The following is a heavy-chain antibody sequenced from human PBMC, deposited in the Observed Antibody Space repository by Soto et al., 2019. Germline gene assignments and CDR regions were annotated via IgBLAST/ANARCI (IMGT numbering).Heavy chain of an antibody. CDR3: ARRSPIAVGSLLDP. CDR2: IIPIFGTA. V-gene: IGHV1-69*13. CDR1: GGTFSSYS. Sequence: SVKVSCKASGGTFSSYSISWVREAPGQGLEWMGGIIPIFGTANYAQKFQGRVTITADESTSTAYMELSSLRSEDTAVYYCARRSPIAVGSLLDPWGQGTLVTVSS. D-gene: IGHD6-19*01. J-gene: IGHJ5*02.